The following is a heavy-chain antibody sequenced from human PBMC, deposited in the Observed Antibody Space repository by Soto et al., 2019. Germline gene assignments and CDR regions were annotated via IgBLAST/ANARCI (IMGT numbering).Heavy chain of an antibody. D-gene: IGHD3-22*01. Sequence: SETLSLTCTVSGGSISSYYWSWIRQPAGKGLEWIGRIYTSGTTDFNPSLKTRVAISLATSKNQFALNLSSVTAADTAIYYCARALYYGTSGFLYYFDSWGQGTQVPVSS. CDR2: IYTSGTT. CDR3: ARALYYGTSGFLYYFDS. CDR1: GGSISSYY. V-gene: IGHV4-4*07. J-gene: IGHJ4*02.